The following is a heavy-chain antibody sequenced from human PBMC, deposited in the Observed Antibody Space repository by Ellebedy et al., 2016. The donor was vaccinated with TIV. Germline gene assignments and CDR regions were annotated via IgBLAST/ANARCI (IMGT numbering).Heavy chain of an antibody. D-gene: IGHD2-15*01. Sequence: GESLKISCTASGFAFSNYGMSWVRQAPGKGLAWVSVISDSGDRTNYADSVRGRFTISRDNSKNILYLQMNSRRVEDTAIYYCANSNGYCSGGSCHHFDPWGQGTLVTVSS. J-gene: IGHJ5*02. CDR1: GFAFSNYG. CDR3: ANSNGYCSGGSCHHFDP. V-gene: IGHV3-23*01. CDR2: ISDSGDRT.